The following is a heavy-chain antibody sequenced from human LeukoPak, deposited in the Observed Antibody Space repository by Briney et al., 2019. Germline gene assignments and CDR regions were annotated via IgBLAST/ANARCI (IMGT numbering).Heavy chain of an antibody. J-gene: IGHJ4*02. V-gene: IGHV1-2*02. Sequence: ASVTVSCKASGYTFNAYYIHWVRQAPGQGLEWMGWINPNSGGTKYAQKFQGRVTLTRDTSVTTAYMELSGLRSDDTAVYYCARPNYYDSSGQFDYWGQGALVIVSS. D-gene: IGHD3-22*01. CDR3: ARPNYYDSSGQFDY. CDR1: GYTFNAYY. CDR2: INPNSGGT.